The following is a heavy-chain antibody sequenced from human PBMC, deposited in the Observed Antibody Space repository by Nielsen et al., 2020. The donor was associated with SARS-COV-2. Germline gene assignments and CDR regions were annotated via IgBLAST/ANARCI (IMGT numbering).Heavy chain of an antibody. D-gene: IGHD4-17*01. CDR3: AHSLTTVTSSTRYFDL. CDR1: GFSLSTSGVG. Sequence: SGPTLVKPTQTLTLTCTFSGFSLSTSGVGVGWIRQPPGKALEWLALIYWNDDKRYSPSLKSRLTITKDTSKNQVVLTMTNMDHVDTATCYCAHSLTTVTSSTRYFDLWGRGTLVTVSS. J-gene: IGHJ2*01. V-gene: IGHV2-5*01. CDR2: IYWNDDK.